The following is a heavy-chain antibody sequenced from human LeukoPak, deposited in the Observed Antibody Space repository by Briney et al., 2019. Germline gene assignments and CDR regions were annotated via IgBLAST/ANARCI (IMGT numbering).Heavy chain of an antibody. CDR3: ARDLGMAGIAPVDY. D-gene: IGHD6-19*01. CDR2: IYYSGST. J-gene: IGHJ4*02. CDR1: GGSISSSSYY. Sequence: SETLSLTCTVSGGSISSSSYYWGWIRQPPGKGLEWIGSIYYSGSTYYNPSLKSRVTISVDTSKNQFSLKVTSVTAADTAVYYCARDLGMAGIAPVDYWGQGTLVTVSS. V-gene: IGHV4-39*07.